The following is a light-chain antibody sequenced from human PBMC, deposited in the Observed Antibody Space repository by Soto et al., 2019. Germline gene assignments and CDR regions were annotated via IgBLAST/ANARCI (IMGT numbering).Light chain of an antibody. CDR1: SSDVGSFNY. J-gene: IGLJ2*01. Sequence: QSALTQPASLSGSPGQSITISCTGTSSDVGSFNYVSWYQQHPGKAPKLMIYDVRNRPSGVSNRFSGSKSGNTASLTISGLQAEDEADYYCTSYTINSTLIFGGGTKLTVL. V-gene: IGLV2-14*03. CDR2: DVR. CDR3: TSYTINSTLI.